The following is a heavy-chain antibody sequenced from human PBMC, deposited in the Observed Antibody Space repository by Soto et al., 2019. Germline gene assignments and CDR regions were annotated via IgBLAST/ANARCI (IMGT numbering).Heavy chain of an antibody. CDR3: ARESITIFGVVILRPYGMDV. CDR1: GFTFSSYW. J-gene: IGHJ6*02. Sequence: GGSLRLSCAASGFTFSSYWTSWVRQAPGKGLEWVAAIWYDGSNKYYADSVKGRFTISRDNSKNTLYLQMNSLRAEDTAVYYCARESITIFGVVILRPYGMDVWGQGTTVTVSS. V-gene: IGHV3-33*08. D-gene: IGHD3-3*01. CDR2: IWYDGSNK.